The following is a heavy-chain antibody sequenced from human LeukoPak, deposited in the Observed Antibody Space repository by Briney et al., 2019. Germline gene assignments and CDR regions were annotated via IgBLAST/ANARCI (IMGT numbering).Heavy chain of an antibody. D-gene: IGHD1-1*01. CDR1: GFTFSSYW. V-gene: IGHV3-7*01. CDR2: IKQDGSEK. J-gene: IGHJ6*02. Sequence: PGGSLRLSCAASGFTFSSYWMTWVRQAPGKGLEWVANIKQDGSEKYYVDSVKGRFTISRDNAKNSLYLQMNSLRAEDTAVYYCARDVERYPFYYYYGLDVWGQGTTVTVSS. CDR3: ARDVERYPFYYYYGLDV.